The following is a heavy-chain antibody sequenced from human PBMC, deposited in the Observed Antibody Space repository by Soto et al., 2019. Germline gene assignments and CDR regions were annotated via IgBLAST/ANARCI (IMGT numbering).Heavy chain of an antibody. D-gene: IGHD3-3*01. CDR1: GYTFIGYY. Sequence: ASVKVSCKASGYTFIGYYIHWVRQAPGQGLEWMGWINPNSGGTNYAQRFQGRVTMTRDRSMSTAYMELRRLKSDDTAVYYCARDYYDFWSGPVRPDAFDIWG. CDR2: INPNSGGT. V-gene: IGHV1-2*02. CDR3: ARDYYDFWSGPVRPDAFDI. J-gene: IGHJ3*02.